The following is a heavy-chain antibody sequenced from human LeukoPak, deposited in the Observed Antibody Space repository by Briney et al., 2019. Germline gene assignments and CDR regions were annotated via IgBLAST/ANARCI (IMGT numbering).Heavy chain of an antibody. V-gene: IGHV4-59*01. D-gene: IGHD2-21*02. CDR1: GGSISSYY. J-gene: IGHJ5*02. CDR3: ARDASYCDGDCYPSYWFDP. CDR2: IYYSGST. Sequence: PSETLSLTCTVSGGSISSYYWSWIRQPPGKGLEWIGYIYYSGSTNYNPSLKSRVTISVDTSKNQFSLKLSSVTAADTAVYYCARDASYCDGDCYPSYWFDPWGQGTLVTVSS.